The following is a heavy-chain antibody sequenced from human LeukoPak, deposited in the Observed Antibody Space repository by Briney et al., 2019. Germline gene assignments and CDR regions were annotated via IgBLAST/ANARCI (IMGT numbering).Heavy chain of an antibody. D-gene: IGHD5-12*01. CDR2: IYPGDSDT. CDR1: GYSFSNYW. CDR3: ARRQDSGYDFDF. J-gene: IGHJ4*02. V-gene: IGHV5-51*01. Sequence: GESLKISCKGSGYSFSNYWIAWVRQTSGKGLEWMGIIYPGDSDTRYSPSFQGQVTLSADKSTNDAYLQWSSLKASDTAIYYCARRQDSGYDFDFWGQGTLVTFS.